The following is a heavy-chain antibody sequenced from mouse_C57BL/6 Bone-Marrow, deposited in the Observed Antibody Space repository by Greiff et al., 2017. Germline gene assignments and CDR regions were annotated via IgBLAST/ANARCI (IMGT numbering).Heavy chain of an antibody. J-gene: IGHJ4*01. V-gene: IGHV1-81*01. Sequence: VKLVESGAELARPGASVKLSCKASGYTFTSYGISWVKQRTGQGLEWIGEIYPRSGNTYYNEKFKGKATLTADKSSSTAYMELRSLTSEGSAVYFCAKRGAYWGQGTAVTVSS. CDR1: GYTFTSYG. CDR2: IYPRSGNT. CDR3: AKRGAY.